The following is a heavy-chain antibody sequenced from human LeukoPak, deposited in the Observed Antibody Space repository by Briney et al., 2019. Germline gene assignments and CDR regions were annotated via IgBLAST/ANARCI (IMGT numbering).Heavy chain of an antibody. Sequence: SETLSLTCTVSGGSISSYYWSWIRQPPGKGLEWIGYIYYSGSTNYNPSLKSRVTISVDTSKNQFSLKLSSVTAADTAVYYCARVGYCGGDCYSYYFDYWGQGTLVTVSS. CDR2: IYYSGST. CDR1: GGSISSYY. CDR3: ARVGYCGGDCYSYYFDY. D-gene: IGHD2-21*01. V-gene: IGHV4-59*01. J-gene: IGHJ4*02.